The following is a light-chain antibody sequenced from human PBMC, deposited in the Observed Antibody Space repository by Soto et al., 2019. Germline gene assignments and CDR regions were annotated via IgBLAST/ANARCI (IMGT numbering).Light chain of an antibody. J-gene: IGKJ1*01. V-gene: IGKV1-5*01. CDR2: DAS. CDR1: QSISRW. Sequence: DILMTQSPSTLSASVGDRVTITCRASQSISRWLAWYKQTPGRAPNVLIYDASSLESGVPSRFSGGGYGTEFNLTISSLQPDDFATYYCQQYESFWTFGQGTKVEIK. CDR3: QQYESFWT.